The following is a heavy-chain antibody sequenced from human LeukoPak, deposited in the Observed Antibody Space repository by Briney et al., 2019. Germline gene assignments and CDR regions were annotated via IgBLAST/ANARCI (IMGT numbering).Heavy chain of an antibody. CDR3: ARVGLLTGYYFFDY. Sequence: ASVKASCKTSRYPFSRYGITWAPQAPGQGLEGVGWIRGDNGDTDYAQKLQGRVTMTTDTSTSTAYMELRSMGSDETAVYYCARVGLLTGYYFFDYWGQGTLVTVSS. CDR2: IRGDNGDT. D-gene: IGHD3-9*01. J-gene: IGHJ4*02. CDR1: RYPFSRYG. V-gene: IGHV1-18*01.